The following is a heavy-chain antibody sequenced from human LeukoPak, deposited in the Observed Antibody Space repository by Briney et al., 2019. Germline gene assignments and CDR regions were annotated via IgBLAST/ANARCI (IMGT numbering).Heavy chain of an antibody. Sequence: SVKVSCKASGGTFSSYAISWVRQAPGQGLEWMGGIIPIFGAANYAQKFQGRVTITADESTSTAYMELSSLRSEDTAVYYCARARGSAVALFDYWGQGTLVTVSS. J-gene: IGHJ4*02. CDR2: IIPIFGAA. CDR1: GGTFSSYA. D-gene: IGHD6-19*01. CDR3: ARARGSAVALFDY. V-gene: IGHV1-69*13.